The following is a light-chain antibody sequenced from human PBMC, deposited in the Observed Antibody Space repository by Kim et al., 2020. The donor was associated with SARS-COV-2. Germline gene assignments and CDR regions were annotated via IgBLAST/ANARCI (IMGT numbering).Light chain of an antibody. CDR2: GAS. J-gene: IGKJ2*01. CDR3: QQYGTSPYT. V-gene: IGKV3-20*01. CDR1: QSVSSSY. Sequence: ENVLTQSPGTLSLSPGERATLSCRASQSVSSSYLAWYQQKPGQAPRLLIYGASSRATGIPDRVSGSGSGNDFTLTISRLEPEDFAVYYCQQYGTSPYTFGQGTKLEI.